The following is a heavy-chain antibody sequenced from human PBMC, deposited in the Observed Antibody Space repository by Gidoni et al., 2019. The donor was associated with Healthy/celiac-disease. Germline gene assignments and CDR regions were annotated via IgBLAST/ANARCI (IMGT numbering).Heavy chain of an antibody. V-gene: IGHV3-49*03. CDR3: TRGGYYDSSGYYSPPFDY. Sequence: EVQLVVSGGGLVQPGRSLRLSCTASGFTFGDYAMSWFRQAPGKGLEWVGFIRSKAYGGTTEYAASVKGRFTISRDDSKSIAYLQMNSLKTEDTAVYYCTRGGYYDSSGYYSPPFDYWGQGTLVTVSS. J-gene: IGHJ4*02. D-gene: IGHD3-22*01. CDR1: GFTFGDYA. CDR2: IRSKAYGGTT.